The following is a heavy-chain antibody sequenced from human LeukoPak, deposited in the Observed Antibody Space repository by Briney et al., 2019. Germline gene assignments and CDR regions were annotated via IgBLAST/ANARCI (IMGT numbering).Heavy chain of an antibody. Sequence: GGSLRLSCAASGFTFSDYSMNWFRQAPGKGLEWLSYVSGTNTIYYADSVRGRFTISRDNAKNSLYLQMNSLTDEDTAVYYCARDKGDYHTSGSLFVFGGQGALVTVSS. D-gene: IGHD3-22*01. CDR2: VSGTNTI. J-gene: IGHJ4*02. CDR1: GFTFSDYS. CDR3: ARDKGDYHTSGSLFVF. V-gene: IGHV3-48*02.